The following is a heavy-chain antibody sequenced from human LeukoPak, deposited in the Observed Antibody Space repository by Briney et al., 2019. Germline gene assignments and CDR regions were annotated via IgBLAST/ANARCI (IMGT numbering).Heavy chain of an antibody. D-gene: IGHD3-22*01. J-gene: IGHJ4*02. Sequence: ETLSLTCTVSGVSISSYYWSWVRQAPGKGLEWVSPISSSGSYIYYADSVKGRFTISRDNAKNSLYLQMNSLRAEDTAVYFCARVKYYYDSSGYYEYYFDYWGQGTLVTVSS. CDR2: ISSSGSYI. CDR3: ARVKYYYDSSGYYEYYFDY. V-gene: IGHV3-21*04. CDR1: GVSISSYY.